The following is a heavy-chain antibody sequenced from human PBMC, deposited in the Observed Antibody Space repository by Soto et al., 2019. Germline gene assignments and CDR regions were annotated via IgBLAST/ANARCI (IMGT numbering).Heavy chain of an antibody. V-gene: IGHV3-74*01. CDR2: INRDGSSI. Sequence: EVQLVESGGDLVQPGGFLRLSCATSGFTFSRYWMHWVRQVPGKGLVWVSRINRDGSSISYSDSVKGRFTISRDNAKNTVYLHLNSLRVEDSAVYYCARLPVDTVTSLDYWGQGTLVTVSS. CDR1: GFTFSRYW. J-gene: IGHJ4*02. CDR3: ARLPVDTVTSLDY. D-gene: IGHD5-18*01.